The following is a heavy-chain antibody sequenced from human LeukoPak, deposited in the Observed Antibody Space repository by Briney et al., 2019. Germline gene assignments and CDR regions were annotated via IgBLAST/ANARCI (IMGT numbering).Heavy chain of an antibody. CDR1: GFTFSSYG. J-gene: IGHJ4*02. CDR2: IRYDGSNK. Sequence: GGSLRLSCAASGFTFSSYGMHWVRQAPGKGLEWVAFIRYDGSNKYYADSVKGRFTISRDNSKNTLYLQMNSLRAEDTAVYYCAKAPGYYDFWSGLLFDYWGQGTLVTVSS. CDR3: AKAPGYYDFWSGLLFDY. V-gene: IGHV3-30*02. D-gene: IGHD3-3*01.